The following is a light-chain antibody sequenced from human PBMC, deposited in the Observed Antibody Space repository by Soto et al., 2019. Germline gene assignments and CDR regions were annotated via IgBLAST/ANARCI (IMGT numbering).Light chain of an antibody. J-gene: IGKJ4*01. CDR2: AAS. Sequence: DIQMTQSPSSLSASVGDRVTITCRTSQSISDYLNWYQQKPGKAPKLLIYAASSLQSGVPSRFSGSGSGTDFTLTISSLQPEDFATYYCLQYHSYPLTFGGGTKVEI. CDR1: QSISDY. CDR3: LQYHSYPLT. V-gene: IGKV1-39*01.